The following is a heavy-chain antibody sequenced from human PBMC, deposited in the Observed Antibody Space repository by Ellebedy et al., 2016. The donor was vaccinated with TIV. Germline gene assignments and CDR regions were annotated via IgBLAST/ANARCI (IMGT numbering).Heavy chain of an antibody. D-gene: IGHD6-19*01. Sequence: ASVKVSXKASGYIFSAYYIHWVRQAPGQGLEWMGWINPNSGGTNYAQKFQGRVTMTRDTSISTAYVELSRLRSDDTAVYYCARDLYSSGWYLNWGQGTLVTVSS. CDR2: INPNSGGT. CDR1: GYIFSAYY. CDR3: ARDLYSSGWYLN. V-gene: IGHV1-2*02. J-gene: IGHJ4*02.